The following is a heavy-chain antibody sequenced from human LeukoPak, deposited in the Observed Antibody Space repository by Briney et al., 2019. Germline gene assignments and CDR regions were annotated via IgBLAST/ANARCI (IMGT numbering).Heavy chain of an antibody. CDR1: GSTFTGYY. J-gene: IGHJ4*02. CDR3: AKVVAATPDRYFDY. V-gene: IGHV1-2*02. D-gene: IGHD2-15*01. CDR2: INPNSGGT. Sequence: GSVQVSCKASGSTFTGYYMHWVRQAPGQGLEWMGWINPNSGGTNYAQKFQGRVTMTRDTSINTAYMELSRLRSDDTAVYYCAKVVAATPDRYFDYWGQGTLVTVSS.